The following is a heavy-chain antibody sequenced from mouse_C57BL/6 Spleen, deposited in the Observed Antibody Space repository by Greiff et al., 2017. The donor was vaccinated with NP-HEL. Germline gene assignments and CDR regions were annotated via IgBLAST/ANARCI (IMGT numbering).Heavy chain of an antibody. CDR3: AKAEGSNHYAMDY. J-gene: IGHJ4*01. Sequence: VQLQQPGAELVKPGASVKLSCKASGYTFTSYWMQWVKQRPGQGLEWIGEIDPSDSYTNYNQKFKGKATLTVDTSSSTAYMQLSSLTSEDSAVYYCAKAEGSNHYAMDYWGQGTSVTVSS. CDR1: GYTFTSYW. D-gene: IGHD2-5*01. CDR2: IDPSDSYT. V-gene: IGHV1-50*01.